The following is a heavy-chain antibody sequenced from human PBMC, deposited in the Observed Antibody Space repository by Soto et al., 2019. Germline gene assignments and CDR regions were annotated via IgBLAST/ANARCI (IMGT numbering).Heavy chain of an antibody. D-gene: IGHD3-3*01. J-gene: IGHJ5*02. CDR3: ARVLLRRFWSGYYLRVFFGSWFDP. V-gene: IGHV4-39*01. CDR1: GGSISSSSYY. Sequence: SETLSLTCTVSGGSISSSSYYWGWIRQPPGKGLEWIGSIYYSGSTYYNPSLKSRVTISVDTSKNQFSLKLSSVTAADTAVYYCARVLLRRFWSGYYLRVFFGSWFDPWCQGTLVTVSS. CDR2: IYYSGST.